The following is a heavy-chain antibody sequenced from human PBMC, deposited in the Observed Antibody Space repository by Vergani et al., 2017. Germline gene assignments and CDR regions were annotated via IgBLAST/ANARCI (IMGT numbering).Heavy chain of an antibody. CDR1: GYSIRNGYY. J-gene: IGHJ4*02. CDR2: IYHSWST. Sequence: QVQLQESGPGLVEPSETLALTCAVSGYSIRNGYYWGWIRQPPGKGLEWIGSIYHSWSTHYNPSLKSRVTISVDTSKNDFSLKVTSVTAADTAVYYCTRQPQEGASGPPSVPTWGQGISVIVSS. V-gene: IGHV4-38-2*01. CDR3: TRQPQEGASGPPSVPT. D-gene: IGHD5-12*01.